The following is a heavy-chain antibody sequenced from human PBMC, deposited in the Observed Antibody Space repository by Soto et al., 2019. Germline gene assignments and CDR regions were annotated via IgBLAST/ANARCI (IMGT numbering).Heavy chain of an antibody. CDR1: GFTFKNYG. J-gene: IGHJ1*01. D-gene: IGHD4-17*01. CDR3: AKDGDFGEDGQAEYFEH. V-gene: IGHV3-23*01. Sequence: EVNLLESGGGLVQPGESLRISCVGSGFTFKNYGMTWVRQAPGKGLEWGSGTTGSGANNHYADSVRGRFTICRDNSKKTLYLEMKSLRVEDPAVEYCAKDGDFGEDGQAEYFEHWGQGTLVTVSS. CDR2: TTGSGANN.